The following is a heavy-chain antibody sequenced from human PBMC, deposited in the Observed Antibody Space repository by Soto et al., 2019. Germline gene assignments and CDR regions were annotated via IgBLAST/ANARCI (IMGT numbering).Heavy chain of an antibody. CDR1: GFRFSIYS. V-gene: IGHV3-48*02. CDR2: ITSDTKTI. Sequence: EVRLVESGGALVQRGGSLTLSCAASGFRFSIYSMNWVRQAPGKGLEWSAYITSDTKTINNAESVKGRFTISRDNAKNSVYLQMNNLSDEDTAVYYCARSVEGHFDYWGQGTVVTVSS. J-gene: IGHJ4*02. D-gene: IGHD6-19*01. CDR3: ARSVEGHFDY.